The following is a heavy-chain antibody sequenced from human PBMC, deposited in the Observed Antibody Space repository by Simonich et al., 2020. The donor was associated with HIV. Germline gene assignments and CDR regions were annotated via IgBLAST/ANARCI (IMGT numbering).Heavy chain of an antibody. CDR2: MNPNSSNT. CDR3: ARALRWFDP. V-gene: IGHV1-8*03. D-gene: IGHD3-16*02. CDR1: GYTFTSYD. Sequence: QVQLVQSGAEVKKPGASVKVSCKASGYTFTSYDFHWVRQATGQGLEWMGGMNPNSSNTDYAQKFQGRVTITRDTSINTAYMELSSLKSEDTAVYYCARALRWFDPWGQGTLVTVSS. J-gene: IGHJ5*02.